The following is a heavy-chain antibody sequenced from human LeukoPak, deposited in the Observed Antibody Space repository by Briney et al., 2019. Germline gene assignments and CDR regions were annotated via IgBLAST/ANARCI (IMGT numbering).Heavy chain of an antibody. CDR2: ISTSSV. Sequence: GGSLRLSCAASGFTFSSYSMNWVRQAPGKGLEWVSYISTSSVHYADSVKGRFTISRDNAKNSLYLQMNSLRGEDTAVYYCARQNGAGYYYYFDSWDQGTLVSVSS. CDR1: GFTFSSYS. D-gene: IGHD3-22*01. V-gene: IGHV3-48*01. J-gene: IGHJ4*02. CDR3: ARQNGAGYYYYFDS.